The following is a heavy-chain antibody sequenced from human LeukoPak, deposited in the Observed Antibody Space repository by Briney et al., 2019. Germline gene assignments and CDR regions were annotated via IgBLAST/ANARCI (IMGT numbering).Heavy chain of an antibody. CDR3: AKDSKIVGPTFRSYHYMDV. J-gene: IGHJ6*03. CDR2: IRYDGSNK. Sequence: GGSLRLSCAASGFTLSNYAMSWVRQAPGKGLEWVAFIRYDGSNKYYADSVKGRFTISRDNSKNTLYLQMNSLRVEDTAVYYCAKDSKIVGPTFRSYHYMDVWGKGTTVTVSS. CDR1: GFTLSNYA. D-gene: IGHD1-26*01. V-gene: IGHV3-30*02.